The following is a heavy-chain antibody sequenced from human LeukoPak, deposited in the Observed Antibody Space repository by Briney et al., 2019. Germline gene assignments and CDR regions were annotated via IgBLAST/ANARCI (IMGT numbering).Heavy chain of an antibody. V-gene: IGHV4-61*02. CDR1: GGSISSGSYY. Sequence: SETLSLTCTVSGGSISSGSYYWSWIRQPAGKGLEWIGRIYTSGSTNYNPSLKSRVTISVDTSKNQFSLKLSSVTAADTALYYCAKGDSSSWIFDYWGQGILVTVSS. CDR3: AKGDSSSWIFDY. J-gene: IGHJ4*02. CDR2: IYTSGST. D-gene: IGHD6-13*01.